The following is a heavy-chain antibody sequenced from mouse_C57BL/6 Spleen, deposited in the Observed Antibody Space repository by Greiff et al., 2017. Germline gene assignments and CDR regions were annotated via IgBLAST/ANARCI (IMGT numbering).Heavy chain of an antibody. D-gene: IGHD3-2*02. CDR3: ARHYSSGYGIAY. CDR1: GFSLTGYG. V-gene: IGHV2-6-1*01. Sequence: VKLEESGPGLVAPSQTLSITCTVSGFSLTGYGVHWVRQPPGKGLEWLVVIWSDGSTTYKSELKARLSISKDNTKSQVFLKMNSLQTDDTAMYYCARHYSSGYGIAYWGQGTLVTVSA. J-gene: IGHJ3*01. CDR2: IWSDGST.